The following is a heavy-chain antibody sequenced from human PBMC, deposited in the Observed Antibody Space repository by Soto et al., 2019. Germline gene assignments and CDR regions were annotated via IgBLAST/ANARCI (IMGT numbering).Heavy chain of an antibody. CDR2: IWYDGSNK. CDR1: GFTFSSYG. Sequence: GGSLRLSCAASGFTFSSYGMHWVRQAPGKGLEWVAVIWYDGSNKYYADSVKGRFTISRDNSKNTLYLQMNSLRAEDTAVYYCARDYRYLTGDAPDYWGQGTLVTVSS. J-gene: IGHJ4*02. V-gene: IGHV3-33*01. CDR3: ARDYRYLTGDAPDY. D-gene: IGHD3-9*01.